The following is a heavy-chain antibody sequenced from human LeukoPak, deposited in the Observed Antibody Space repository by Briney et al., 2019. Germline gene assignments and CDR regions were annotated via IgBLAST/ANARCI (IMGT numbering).Heavy chain of an antibody. CDR3: AKDITYDSSGSRAFDI. V-gene: IGHV3-9*01. D-gene: IGHD3-22*01. J-gene: IGHJ3*02. CDR2: ISWNSGSI. CDR1: GFTFSSYS. Sequence: GGSLRLSCAASGFTFSSYSMNWVRQAPGKGLEWVSGISWNSGSIGYADSVKGRFTISRDNAKNSLYLQMNSLRAEDTALYYCAKDITYDSSGSRAFDIWGQGTMVTVSS.